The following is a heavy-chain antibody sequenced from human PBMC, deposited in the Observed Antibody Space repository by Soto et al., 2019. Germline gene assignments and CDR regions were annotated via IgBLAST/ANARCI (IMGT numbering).Heavy chain of an antibody. J-gene: IGHJ3*02. CDR2: MNSDGSSR. CDR3: ARDVYYYDSSGYSGDAFDI. V-gene: IGHV3-74*01. CDR1: GFTFSSHW. D-gene: IGHD3-22*01. Sequence: GGSLRLSCAASGFTFSSHWMHWVRQAPGKGLVWVSRMNSDGSSRSYADSVKGRFTISRDNAKNTLYLQMNSLGAEDTAVYYCARDVYYYDSSGYSGDAFDIWGQGTMVTVSS.